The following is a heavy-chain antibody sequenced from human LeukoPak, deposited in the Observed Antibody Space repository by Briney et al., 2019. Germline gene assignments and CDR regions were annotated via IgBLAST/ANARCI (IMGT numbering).Heavy chain of an antibody. J-gene: IGHJ5*01. CDR1: GFTFDDHG. Sequence: PGGSLRLSCAASGFTFDDHGMSWVRQAPGKGLEWVSGINWNGGSTGYADSVKGRFTISRDNTKNTLYLQMNSLRAEDTAVYYCAKDRHAPGRYCSSTSCFPFDSWGQGTLVTVSS. CDR2: INWNGGST. CDR3: AKDRHAPGRYCSSTSCFPFDS. V-gene: IGHV3-20*04. D-gene: IGHD2-2*01.